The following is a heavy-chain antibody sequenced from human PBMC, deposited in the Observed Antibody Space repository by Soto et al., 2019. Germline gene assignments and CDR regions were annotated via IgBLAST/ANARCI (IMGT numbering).Heavy chain of an antibody. J-gene: IGHJ6*03. V-gene: IGHV4-39*01. CDR2: IYYSGTT. CDR1: GGSISSGGYY. Sequence: SETLSLTCTVSGGSISSGGYYWSWIRQHPGKGLEWIGNIYYSGTTYYNPSLKSRVTVSVDTSKNKFSLKVNSVTAADTAVYYCARSSTWSGYYVYHHFYMDVWGKGATVTVSS. D-gene: IGHD3-3*01. CDR3: ARSSTWSGYYVYHHFYMDV.